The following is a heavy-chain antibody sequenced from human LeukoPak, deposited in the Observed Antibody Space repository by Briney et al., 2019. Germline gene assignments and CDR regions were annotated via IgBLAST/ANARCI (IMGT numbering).Heavy chain of an antibody. CDR2: IYSGGST. J-gene: IGHJ3*02. CDR3: ARDGFTMVREGVDI. D-gene: IGHD3-10*01. V-gene: IGHV3-66*01. CDR1: GFTVSSNY. Sequence: GGSLRLSCAASGFTVSSNYMSWVRQAPGKGLEWVSVIYSGGSTHYADSVKGGFTISRDNSKNTLYLQMNSLRAEDTAVYYCARDGFTMVREGVDIWGQGTMVTVSS.